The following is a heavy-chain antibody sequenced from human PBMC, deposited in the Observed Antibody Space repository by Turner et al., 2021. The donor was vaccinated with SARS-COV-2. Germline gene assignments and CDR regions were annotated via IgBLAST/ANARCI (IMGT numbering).Heavy chain of an antibody. V-gene: IGHV4-39*01. Sequence: QLQLQESGPGLVTPSATLSLTATVTGGSISSSSYYWGWIRQPPGKGLEWIGSVNNSGSTYYNPSLKGRVTISVDTSKNQFSLKLTSVTAADTAVYFCARHWEVAAAAYLARFDPWGQGTLVTVSS. CDR3: ARHWEVAAAAYLARFDP. CDR1: GGSISSSSYY. J-gene: IGHJ5*02. CDR2: VNNSGST. D-gene: IGHD6-13*01.